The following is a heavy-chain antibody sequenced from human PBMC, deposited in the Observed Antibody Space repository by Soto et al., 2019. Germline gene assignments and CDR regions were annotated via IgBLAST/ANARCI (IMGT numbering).Heavy chain of an antibody. CDR3: ARDKRGITFGGVIVNDAFDI. J-gene: IGHJ3*02. CDR1: GYTFTSYG. V-gene: IGHV1-18*01. D-gene: IGHD3-16*02. CDR2: ISAYNGNT. Sequence: QVQLVQSGAEVKKPGASVKVSCKASGYTFTSYGISWVRQAPGQGLEWMGWISAYNGNTNYAQKLQGRVTMTTDTSTSTAYMELRSLRSDDTAVYYCARDKRGITFGGVIVNDAFDIWGQGTMVTVSS.